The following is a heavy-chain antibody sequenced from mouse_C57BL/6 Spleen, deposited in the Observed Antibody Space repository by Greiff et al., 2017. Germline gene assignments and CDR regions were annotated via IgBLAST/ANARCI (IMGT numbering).Heavy chain of an antibody. CDR1: GYTFTSYW. CDR2: IYPGSGST. D-gene: IGHD3-2*02. V-gene: IGHV1-55*01. J-gene: IGHJ2*01. CDR3: ARWLRGYCDY. Sequence: QVQLQQPGAELVKPGASVKMSCKASGYTFTSYWITWVKQRPGQGLEWIGDIYPGSGSTKYNEKFKSKATMTVDTSSSTAYMQLSSLTSEDSAVEYCARWLRGYCDYWGQGTTLTVSS.